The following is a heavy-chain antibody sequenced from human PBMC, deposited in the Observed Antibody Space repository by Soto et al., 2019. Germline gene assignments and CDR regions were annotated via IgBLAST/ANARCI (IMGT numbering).Heavy chain of an antibody. CDR1: GFSFNTYE. V-gene: IGHV3-48*03. CDR3: AYGGSCDY. J-gene: IGHJ4*02. CDR2: ISTSGSTI. D-gene: IGHD1-26*01. Sequence: EVQRVESGGGLVQPGGSLRLSCAASGFSFNTYEMNWVRQAPGKGLEWVSYISTSGSTIYYADSVKGRFTISRDNGKNSLYLQMNSLRAEDTAVYYCAYGGSCDYWGQGTQVTVSS.